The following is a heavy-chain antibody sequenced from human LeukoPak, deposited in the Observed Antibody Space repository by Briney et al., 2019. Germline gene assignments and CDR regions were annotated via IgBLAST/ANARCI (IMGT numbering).Heavy chain of an antibody. V-gene: IGHV4-59*08. D-gene: IGHD5-24*01. CDR1: GGSISSYY. CDR2: IYYSGST. J-gene: IGHJ3*02. Sequence: SETLSLTCTVSGGSISSYYWSWIRQPPGKGVEWIGYIYYSGSTNYNPSLKSRVTISVDTSKNQFSLNLSSVTAADTAVYYCARRSGDGKRDAFDIWGQGTMVTVSS. CDR3: ARRSGDGKRDAFDI.